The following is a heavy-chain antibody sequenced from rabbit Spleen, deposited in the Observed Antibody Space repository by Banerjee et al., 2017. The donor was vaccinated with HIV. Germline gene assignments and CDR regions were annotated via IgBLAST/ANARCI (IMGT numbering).Heavy chain of an antibody. J-gene: IGHJ3*01. Sequence: EESGGDLVKPGASLTLTCTASGFSFNSDYYICWVRQAPGKGLECGACIYPGSSGSTYYANWAKGRLTISKASSTTVTLQMTSLTVADTATYFCARDLDDVIGWNFGWWGQGTLVTVS. CDR1: GFSFNSDYY. CDR2: IYPGSSGST. D-gene: IGHD4-1*01. V-gene: IGHV1S40*01. CDR3: ARDLDDVIGWNFGW.